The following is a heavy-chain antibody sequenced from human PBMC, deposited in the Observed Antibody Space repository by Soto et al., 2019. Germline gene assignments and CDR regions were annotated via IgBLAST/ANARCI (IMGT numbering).Heavy chain of an antibody. CDR2: IIAYNGKT. Sequence: ASVKVSCKASGYTFTSYGISWVRQAPGQGLEWMGRIIAYNGKTNYAQKLQGRVTMTTDKSTSTAYMELSSLRSEDTAVYYCARELCSGGSCASDYWGQGTLVTVSS. V-gene: IGHV1-18*01. CDR3: ARELCSGGSCASDY. J-gene: IGHJ4*02. CDR1: GYTFTSYG. D-gene: IGHD2-15*01.